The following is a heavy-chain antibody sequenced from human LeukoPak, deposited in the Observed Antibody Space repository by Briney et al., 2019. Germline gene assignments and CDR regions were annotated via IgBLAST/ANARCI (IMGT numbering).Heavy chain of an antibody. V-gene: IGHV3-11*04. J-gene: IGHJ6*02. Sequence: GGSLRLSCAASGFTFSDYYMSWISQAPGKGLEWVSYISSSGSTIYYADSVKGRFTISRDNSKNTLYLQMNSLRAEDTAVYYCAKDKAVPAAYYYYGMDVGGQGTTVTVSS. CDR2: ISSSGSTI. D-gene: IGHD2-2*01. CDR3: AKDKAVPAAYYYYGMDV. CDR1: GFTFSDYY.